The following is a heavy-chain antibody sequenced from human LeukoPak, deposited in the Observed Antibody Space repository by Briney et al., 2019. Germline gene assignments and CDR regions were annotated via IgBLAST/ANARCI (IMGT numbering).Heavy chain of an antibody. V-gene: IGHV4-39*01. J-gene: IGHJ4*02. CDR2: IYYSGST. CDR1: GGSISSSSYY. CDR3: ARGGYYYFDY. Sequence: RSETLSLTCTVSGGSISSSSYYWGWIRQPPGKGLGWIGSIYYSGSTYYNPSLKSRVTISVDTSKNQFSLKLSSVTAADTAVYYCARGGYYYFDYWGQGTLVTVSS. D-gene: IGHD3-22*01.